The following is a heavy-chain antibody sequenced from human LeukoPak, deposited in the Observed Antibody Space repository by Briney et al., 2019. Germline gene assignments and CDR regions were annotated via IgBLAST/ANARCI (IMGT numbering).Heavy chain of an antibody. Sequence: EGSLRLSCAASGFTFSISAMTWVRQAPGKGLEWVALINYSGSNAYYADSVRGRFTISRDSSKSMLYLQMDSLRAEDTAIYYCARDIELSTWGQGTMVSV. CDR1: GFTFSISA. CDR3: ARDIELST. J-gene: IGHJ3*01. CDR2: INYSGSNA. V-gene: IGHV3-23*01. D-gene: IGHD1-7*01.